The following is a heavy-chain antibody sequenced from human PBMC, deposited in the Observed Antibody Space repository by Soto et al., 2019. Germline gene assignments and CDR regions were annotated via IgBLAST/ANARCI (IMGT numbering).Heavy chain of an antibody. V-gene: IGHV3-7*01. CDR2: IKQDGSEK. CDR3: ARSLKSNRFDP. J-gene: IGHJ5*02. CDR1: GSTFSSFW. D-gene: IGHD3-9*01. Sequence: GGSLRLSCAASGSTFSSFWMSWVRQAPGKGLEWVANIKQDGSEKYYVDSVKGRFTISRDNAKNSLYLQMNSLRAEDTAVYYCARSLKSNRFDPWGLGTLVTVSS.